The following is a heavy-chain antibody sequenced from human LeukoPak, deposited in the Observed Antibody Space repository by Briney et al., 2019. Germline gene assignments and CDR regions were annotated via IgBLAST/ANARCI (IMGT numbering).Heavy chain of an antibody. CDR1: GLTFSSYG. CDR2: ISYDGSNK. V-gene: IGHV3-30*18. CDR3: AKDRELTKTPFDY. J-gene: IGHJ4*02. D-gene: IGHD1-7*01. Sequence: GGSLRLSCAASGLTFSSYGMHWVRQAPGKGLEWVAVISYDGSNKYYADSVKGRFTISRDNSKNTLYLQMNSLRAEDTAVYYCAKDRELTKTPFDYWGQGTLVTVSS.